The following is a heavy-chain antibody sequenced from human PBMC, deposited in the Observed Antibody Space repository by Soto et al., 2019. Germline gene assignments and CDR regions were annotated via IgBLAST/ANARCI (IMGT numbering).Heavy chain of an antibody. D-gene: IGHD5-12*01. CDR3: VREGRGSFDF. CDR1: GFIFTNYA. V-gene: IGHV3-23*01. CDR2: IGVRGNSA. Sequence: GGSLRLSCAASGFIFTNYAMNWVRQAPGKGLEWVSVIGVRGNSAYYADSVHGRFTISRDNSKNTLSLQMSSLTADDTAIYYCVREGRGSFDFWGRGTMVTVSS. J-gene: IGHJ3*01.